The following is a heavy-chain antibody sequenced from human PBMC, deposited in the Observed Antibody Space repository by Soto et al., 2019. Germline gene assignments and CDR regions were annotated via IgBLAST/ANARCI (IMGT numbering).Heavy chain of an antibody. D-gene: IGHD2-15*01. CDR1: GGSFSGYY. J-gene: IGHJ4*02. Sequence: QVQLQQWGAGLLKPSETLSLTCAVYGGSFSGYYWSWIRQPPGKGLEWIGEINHSGSTNYNPSLKSRVPLSVDSSKNQFSLKLSSVTSADSAVYYCARALCSGGSCRFDYWGQGTLVTVS. CDR3: ARALCSGGSCRFDY. V-gene: IGHV4-34*01. CDR2: INHSGST.